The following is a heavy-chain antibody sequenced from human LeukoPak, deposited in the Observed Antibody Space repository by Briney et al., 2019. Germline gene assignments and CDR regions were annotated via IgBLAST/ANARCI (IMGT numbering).Heavy chain of an antibody. CDR1: GYTFTGYY. Sequence: ASVKVSCKASGYTFTGYYMHWVRQAPGQGLEWMGWINPNSGGTNYAQKFQGRVTMTRDTSISTAYKELSRLRSDDTAVYYCAKDLYYFASGRYPVDYWGQGTLVTVSS. D-gene: IGHD3-10*01. CDR3: AKDLYYFASGRYPVDY. V-gene: IGHV1-2*02. CDR2: INPNSGGT. J-gene: IGHJ4*02.